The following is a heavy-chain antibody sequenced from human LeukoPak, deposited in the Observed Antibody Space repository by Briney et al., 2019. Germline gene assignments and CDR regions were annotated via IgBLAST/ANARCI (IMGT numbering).Heavy chain of an antibody. V-gene: IGHV3-33*01. Sequence: GGSLRLSCAASGFTFSRYGMHWVRQAPGKGLEWVAVMWYDGSNKYYADSVKGRFTISRDNSKNTLYLQMNSLRAEDTALYYCARDASYGDRSLDYWGQGTLVTVSS. CDR2: MWYDGSNK. J-gene: IGHJ4*02. CDR1: GFTFSRYG. D-gene: IGHD4-17*01. CDR3: ARDASYGDRSLDY.